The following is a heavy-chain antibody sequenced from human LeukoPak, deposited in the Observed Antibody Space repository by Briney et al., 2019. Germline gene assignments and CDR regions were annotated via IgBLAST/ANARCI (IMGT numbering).Heavy chain of an antibody. V-gene: IGHV4-39*01. D-gene: IGHD1-26*01. CDR2: IYYSGST. CDR1: GGSISSSSYY. Sequence: SETLSLTCTVSGGSISSSSYYWGWIRQPPGKGLEWIGSIYYSGSTYYNPSLKSRVTISVDTSKNQFSLKLSSVTAADTAVYYCARLYPKFGWATFDYWGQGTLVTVSS. CDR3: ARLYPKFGWATFDY. J-gene: IGHJ4*02.